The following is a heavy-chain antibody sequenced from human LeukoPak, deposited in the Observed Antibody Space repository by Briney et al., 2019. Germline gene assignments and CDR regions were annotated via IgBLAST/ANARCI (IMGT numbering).Heavy chain of an antibody. Sequence: PSETLSLTCTVSGGSISSGGYCWSWIRQHPGKGLEWIGYIYYSGSTNYNPSLKSRVTISVDTSKNQFSLKLSSVTAADTAVYYCARTRAAGGFDYWGQGTLVTVSS. CDR3: ARTRAAGGFDY. J-gene: IGHJ4*02. V-gene: IGHV4-61*08. D-gene: IGHD6-13*01. CDR1: GGSISSGGYC. CDR2: IYYSGST.